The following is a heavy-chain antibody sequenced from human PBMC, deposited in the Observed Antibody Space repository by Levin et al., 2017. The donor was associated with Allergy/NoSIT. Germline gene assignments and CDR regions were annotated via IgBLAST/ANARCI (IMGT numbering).Heavy chain of an antibody. D-gene: IGHD6-6*01. CDR1: GFTFNLYD. V-gene: IGHV3-23*01. CDR2: ISADGLTT. Sequence: GGSLRLSCVASGFTFNLYDMSWVRQAPGKGPEWVSGISADGLTTDYADSVKGRLLISRDNSKNTVFLQMNSLRADDTAVYYCGRDSVGNPARRSDYWGQGALVTVSS. J-gene: IGHJ4*02. CDR3: GRDSVGNPARRSDY.